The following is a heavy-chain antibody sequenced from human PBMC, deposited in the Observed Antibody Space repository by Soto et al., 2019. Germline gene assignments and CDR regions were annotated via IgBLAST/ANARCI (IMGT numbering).Heavy chain of an antibody. CDR3: ARAPLAEDIVVVVAAIGPGGMDV. J-gene: IGHJ6*02. Sequence: KVSCKASGGTFSSYAISWVRQAPGQGLEWMGGIIPIFGTANYAQKFQGRVTITADKSTSTAYMELSSLRSEDTAVYYCARAPLAEDIVVVVAAIGPGGMDVWGQGTTVTVSS. CDR2: IIPIFGTA. V-gene: IGHV1-69*06. CDR1: GGTFSSYA. D-gene: IGHD2-15*01.